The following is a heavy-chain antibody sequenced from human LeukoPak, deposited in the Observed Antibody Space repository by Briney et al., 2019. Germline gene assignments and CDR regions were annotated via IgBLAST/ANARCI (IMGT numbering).Heavy chain of an antibody. CDR3: AREPTYYDFWSGQPSWFDP. CDR1: GYTFTGYY. J-gene: IGHJ5*02. Sequence: GASVKVSCKASGYTFTGYYMHWVRQAPGQGLEWMGRINPNSGGTNYAQKFQGRVTMTRDTSVSTAYMELSGLRSDDTAVYYCAREPTYYDFWSGQPSWFDPWGQGTLVTVSS. D-gene: IGHD3-3*01. V-gene: IGHV1-2*06. CDR2: INPNSGGT.